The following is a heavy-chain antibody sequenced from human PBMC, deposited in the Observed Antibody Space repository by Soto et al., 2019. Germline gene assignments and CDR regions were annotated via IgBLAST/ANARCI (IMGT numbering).Heavy chain of an antibody. J-gene: IGHJ4*02. CDR1: GGTFSSYA. CDR3: ARYCSGGSCHRGVPDY. CDR2: IIPIFGTA. D-gene: IGHD2-15*01. Sequence: SVKVSCKASGGTFSSYAISWVRQAPGQGLEWMGGIIPIFGTANYAQKFQGRVTITADKSTSTAYMELSSLRSEDTAVYYCARYCSGGSCHRGVPDYWGQGTLVTVSS. V-gene: IGHV1-69*06.